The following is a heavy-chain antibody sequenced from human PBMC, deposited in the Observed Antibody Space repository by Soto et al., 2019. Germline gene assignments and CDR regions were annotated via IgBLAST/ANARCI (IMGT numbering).Heavy chain of an antibody. CDR1: GYTFTSYA. J-gene: IGHJ6*02. CDR2: INAGNGNT. Sequence: GASVKVSCNASGYTFTSYAMHWVRQAPGQRLEWMGWINAGNGNTKYSQKFQGRVTITRDTSASTAYMELSSLRSEDTAVYYCASEYCSGGGCPLYYGMDVWGQGTTVTVSS. CDR3: ASEYCSGGGCPLYYGMDV. D-gene: IGHD2-15*01. V-gene: IGHV1-3*01.